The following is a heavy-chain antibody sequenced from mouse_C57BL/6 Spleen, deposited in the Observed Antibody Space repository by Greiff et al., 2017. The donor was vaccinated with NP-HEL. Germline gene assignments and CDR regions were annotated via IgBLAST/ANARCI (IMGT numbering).Heavy chain of an antibody. CDR2: ISNLAYSI. J-gene: IGHJ3*01. D-gene: IGHD2-4*01. CDR1: GFTFSDYG. CDR3: AREDYDYDSWFAY. V-gene: IGHV5-15*01. Sequence: EVKLVESGGGLVQPGGSLKLSCAASGFTFSDYGMAWVRQAPRKGPEWVAFISNLAYSIYYADTVTGRFTISRENAKNTLYLEMSSLRSEDTAMYYCAREDYDYDSWFAYWGQGTLVTVSA.